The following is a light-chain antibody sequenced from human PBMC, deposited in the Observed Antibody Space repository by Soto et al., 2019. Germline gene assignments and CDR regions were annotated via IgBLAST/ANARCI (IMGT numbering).Light chain of an antibody. Sequence: QSVLTQPASLSGSPGQWITSSCTGTSSDVGGYNYVSWYQQHPGKAPKLMIYDVSNRPSGVSNRFSGSKSGNTASLTISGLQAEDEADYYCSSYTSSSTLGVFGTGTKLTVL. CDR1: SSDVGGYNY. V-gene: IGLV2-14*01. CDR3: SSYTSSSTLGV. J-gene: IGLJ1*01. CDR2: DVS.